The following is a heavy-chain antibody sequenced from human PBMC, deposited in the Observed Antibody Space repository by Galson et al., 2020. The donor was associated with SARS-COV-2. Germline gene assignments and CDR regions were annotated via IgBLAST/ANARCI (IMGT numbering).Heavy chain of an antibody. J-gene: IGHJ3*02. V-gene: IGHV3-23*01. CDR2: FSSNGVNT. CDR1: GFTFNHSA. CDR3: AKRGDYGGFDT. Sequence: GGSLRLSCAASGFTFNHSAMSWVRQAPGKGLEWVSSFSSNGVNTYYADSAKGRFTIARDNSRNTLYLQMSSLRVDDTAVYHCAKRGDYGGFDTWGQGTMVTVSS. D-gene: IGHD4-17*01.